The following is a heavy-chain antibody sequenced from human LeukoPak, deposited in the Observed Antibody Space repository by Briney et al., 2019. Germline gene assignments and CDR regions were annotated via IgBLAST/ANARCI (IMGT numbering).Heavy chain of an antibody. CDR2: IHFIGDT. Sequence: SETLSLTCTVSGGSISSGSYYWSWIRQPPGKGLEWIGYIHFIGDTYYNPSLKSRVTISVDASKNQFSLKLSTVTAADTAVYYCARVPRFSSDWIEYRIFDYWGQGTLVTVSS. CDR1: GGSISSGSYY. CDR3: ARVPRFSSDWIEYRIFDY. J-gene: IGHJ4*02. D-gene: IGHD6-19*01. V-gene: IGHV4-30-4*01.